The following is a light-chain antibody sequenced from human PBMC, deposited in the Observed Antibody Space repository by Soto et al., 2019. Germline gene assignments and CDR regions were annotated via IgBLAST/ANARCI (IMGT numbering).Light chain of an antibody. V-gene: IGKV1D-12*01. CDR2: AAS. Sequence: DIQMTQSPSSVSVSVGDRVTITCRASQDISNSLAWYQQKPGKAPKLLIYAASSLQSGVPSRFSGSGSGIDFTLTISSLQPEDFATYYCQQADSFPLAFGGGTKVEIK. CDR1: QDISNS. J-gene: IGKJ4*01. CDR3: QQADSFPLA.